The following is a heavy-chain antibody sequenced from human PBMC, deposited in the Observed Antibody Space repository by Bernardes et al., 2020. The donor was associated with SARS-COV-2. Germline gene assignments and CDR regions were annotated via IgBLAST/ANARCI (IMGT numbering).Heavy chain of an antibody. V-gene: IGHV4-34*01. CDR3: ARWGGYSSSSRSGTYGMDV. CDR2: INHSGST. CDR1: GGSFSGYY. Sequence: SETLSLTCAVYGGSFSGYYWSWIRQPPGKGLEWIGEINHSGSTNYNPSLKSRVTISVDTSKNQFSLKLISVTAADTAVYYCARWGGYSSSSRSGTYGMDVWGQGTTVTVSS. D-gene: IGHD6-6*01. J-gene: IGHJ6*02.